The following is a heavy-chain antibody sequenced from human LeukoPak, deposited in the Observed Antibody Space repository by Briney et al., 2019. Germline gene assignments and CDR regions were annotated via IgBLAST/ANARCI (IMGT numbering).Heavy chain of an antibody. D-gene: IGHD1-7*01. Sequence: GGSLRLSCATSGFTFDDYAMHWVRQAPGKGLEWVSLISWDGSNTYYADSVEGRFTISRDNSKNSLYLQMNSLRAEDTALYYCAKAGHRGPTNYKFYFDYWGQGTLVTVSS. CDR3: AKAGHRGPTNYKFYFDY. V-gene: IGHV3-43D*03. J-gene: IGHJ4*02. CDR2: ISWDGSNT. CDR1: GFTFDDYA.